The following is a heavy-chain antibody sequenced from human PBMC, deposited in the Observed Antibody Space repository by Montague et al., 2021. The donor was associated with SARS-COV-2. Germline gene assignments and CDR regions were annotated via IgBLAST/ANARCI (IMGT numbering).Heavy chain of an antibody. CDR2: INHSGTT. CDR3: ARWDPQTLIGLRGKSASDY. V-gene: IGHV4-34*01. D-gene: IGHD4-23*01. Sequence: SETLSLTCAVYGGSFSGYYWTWIRQSPGKGLEWIAEINHSGTTNYNFNPSLRSRVTISVDTSKSQFSLKLSSVTAADTGVYYCARWDPQTLIGLRGKSASDYWGQGTLVTVSS. J-gene: IGHJ4*02. CDR1: GGSFSGYY.